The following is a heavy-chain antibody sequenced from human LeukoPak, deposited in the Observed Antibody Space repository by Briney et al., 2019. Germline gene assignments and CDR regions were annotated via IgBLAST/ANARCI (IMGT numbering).Heavy chain of an antibody. Sequence: PSETLSLTCTVSGGSISTYYWTWIRQPPGKGLEWIGYIYNGGTTNYNPSLKNRATISIDTSKNQFSLNLRSVTLADTAVYYCAKVVRAWYVIDSWGQGTLVTVSS. CDR2: IYNGGTT. D-gene: IGHD6-19*01. CDR1: GGSISTYY. J-gene: IGHJ4*02. CDR3: AKVVRAWYVIDS. V-gene: IGHV4-59*01.